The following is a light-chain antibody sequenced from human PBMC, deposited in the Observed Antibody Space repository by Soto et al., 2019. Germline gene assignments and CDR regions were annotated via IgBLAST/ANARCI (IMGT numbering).Light chain of an antibody. CDR3: QQYNDWPRT. CDR1: QSISSGY. V-gene: IGKV3-15*01. Sequence: IGWTQSPGTLSLSPGERATLSCRASQSISSGYLAWYQQKPGQAPRLLIYGASTRATGIPARFSGGGSGTEFTLTISSLQSEDFAVYYCQQYNDWPRTFGQGTKVDIK. CDR2: GAS. J-gene: IGKJ1*01.